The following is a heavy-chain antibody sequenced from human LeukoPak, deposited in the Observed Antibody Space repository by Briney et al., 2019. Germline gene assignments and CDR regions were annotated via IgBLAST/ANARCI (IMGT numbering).Heavy chain of an antibody. J-gene: IGHJ4*02. CDR1: GGSISTYY. CDR3: ARDRLGLPVDY. D-gene: IGHD3-16*01. Sequence: SETLSLTCTVSGGSISTYYWTWIRQPPGKGLEWIGYIYYSGGTNYNPSLKSRVTMSVDTSKNQFSLKLNSVTAADTAVYYCARDRLGLPVDYWGRGTLVTVSS. CDR2: IYYSGGT. V-gene: IGHV4-59*01.